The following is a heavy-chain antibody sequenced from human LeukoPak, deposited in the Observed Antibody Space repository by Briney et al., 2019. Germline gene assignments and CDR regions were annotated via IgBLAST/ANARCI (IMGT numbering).Heavy chain of an antibody. V-gene: IGHV3-21*01. CDR2: ISSSSSYI. Sequence: GGSLRLSCAASGFTFSSYSMNWVRQAPGKGLEWVSSISSSSSYIYYADSVKGRFTISRDNAKNSLYLQMNSLRAEDTAVYYCARDIPYDSSGCDAFDIWGQGTMVTVSS. J-gene: IGHJ3*02. CDR1: GFTFSSYS. CDR3: ARDIPYDSSGCDAFDI. D-gene: IGHD3-22*01.